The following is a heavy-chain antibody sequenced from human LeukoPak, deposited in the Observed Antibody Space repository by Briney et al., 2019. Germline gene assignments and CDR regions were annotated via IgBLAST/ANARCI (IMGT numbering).Heavy chain of an antibody. V-gene: IGHV4-59*01. Sequence: PSETLSLTCDVSGGSIDSYHWTWIRQPPGKGLEWIGSIYYTGSTNYSPSLKSRVTISVDTSKSQFSLKLSSVTAADTAVYYCARLGGYGYFDYWGQGTLVTVSS. D-gene: IGHD5-12*01. CDR2: IYYTGST. CDR1: GGSIDSYH. J-gene: IGHJ4*02. CDR3: ARLGGYGYFDY.